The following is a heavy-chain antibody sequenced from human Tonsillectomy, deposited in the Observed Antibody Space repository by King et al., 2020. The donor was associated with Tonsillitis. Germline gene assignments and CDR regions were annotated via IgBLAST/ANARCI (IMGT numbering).Heavy chain of an antibody. CDR3: ARVLSARTSHYGSGKSLEWDDAFDI. CDR2: IIPMADIT. D-gene: IGHD3-10*01. CDR1: GGTFNSYA. J-gene: IGHJ3*02. Sequence: QLVQSGAEVKKPGSSVKVSCKASGGTFNSYAVSWVRQAPGQGLEWMGRIIPMADITNYAQRFQGRVTITADNSASTAYMELSSLRPEDTAVYYCARVLSARTSHYGSGKSLEWDDAFDIWGQGTMVTVSS. V-gene: IGHV1-69*04.